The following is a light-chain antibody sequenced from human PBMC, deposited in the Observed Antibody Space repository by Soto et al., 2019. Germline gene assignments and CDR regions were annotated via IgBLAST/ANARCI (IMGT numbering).Light chain of an antibody. CDR2: DAS. CDR3: QQRTNWPTST. J-gene: IGKJ5*01. CDR1: QNARSY. V-gene: IGKV3-11*01. Sequence: EIVLTQSPATLSLSPGERATLSCRASQNARSYLAWYQQKPGQAPRLLIHDASSRATGIPDRFSGSGSGTDFTLTISSLEPEDSAVYYCQQRTNWPTSTFGQGTRLEIK.